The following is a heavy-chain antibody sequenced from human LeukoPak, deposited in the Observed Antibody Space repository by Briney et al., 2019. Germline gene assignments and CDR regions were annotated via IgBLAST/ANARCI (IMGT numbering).Heavy chain of an antibody. CDR1: GFMFSSYG. V-gene: IGHV3-30*02. CDR3: ARERDY. Sequence: GGSLRLSCTASGFMFSSYGMHWVRQAPGMGLEWVTFIRYEGVSKYYADSVKGRFTISRDNSKNTLYLQMKSLTIEDTGVYYCARERDYWGQGTLVIVSS. J-gene: IGHJ4*02. CDR2: IRYEGVSK.